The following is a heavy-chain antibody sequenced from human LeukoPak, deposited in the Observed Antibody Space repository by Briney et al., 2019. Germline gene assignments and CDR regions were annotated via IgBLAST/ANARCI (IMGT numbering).Heavy chain of an antibody. CDR1: GLTFSSYS. V-gene: IGHV3-23*01. J-gene: IGHJ4*02. CDR3: AKVEGYSYGLFDY. D-gene: IGHD5-18*01. CDR2: ISGSGGST. Sequence: GGSLRLSCAASGLTFSSYSMSWVRQAPGKGLEWVSAISGSGGSTYYADSVKGRFTISRDNSKNTLYLQMNSLRAEDTAVYYCAKVEGYSYGLFDYWGQGTLVTVSS.